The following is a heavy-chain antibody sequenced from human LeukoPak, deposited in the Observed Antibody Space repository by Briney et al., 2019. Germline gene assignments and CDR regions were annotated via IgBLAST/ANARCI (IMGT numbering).Heavy chain of an antibody. V-gene: IGHV3-64*01. CDR2: ISGDGSKT. CDR3: AREGNAGSYDY. J-gene: IGHJ4*02. Sequence: GGSLRLSCASSEFTFSIHPMHWVRQAPGKGLESVSAISGDGSKTYYANSVKGRFTISRDNSKSTLYLQMGSLRAEDMAVYYCAREGNAGSYDYWGQGTLVTVSS. CDR1: EFTFSIHP. D-gene: IGHD3-10*01.